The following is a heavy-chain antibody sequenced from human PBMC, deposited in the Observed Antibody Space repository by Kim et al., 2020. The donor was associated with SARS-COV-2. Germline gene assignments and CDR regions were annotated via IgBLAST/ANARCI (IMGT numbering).Heavy chain of an antibody. CDR2: IIPIFGTA. V-gene: IGHV1-69*13. CDR1: GGTFSSYA. CDR3: ARARSDYDFWSGYYGNYGMDV. J-gene: IGHJ6*02. D-gene: IGHD3-3*01. Sequence: SVKVSCKASGGTFSSYAISWVRQAPGQGLEWMGGIIPIFGTANYAQKFQGRVTITADESTSTAYMELSSLRSEDTAVYYCARARSDYDFWSGYYGNYGMDVWGQGTTVTVSS.